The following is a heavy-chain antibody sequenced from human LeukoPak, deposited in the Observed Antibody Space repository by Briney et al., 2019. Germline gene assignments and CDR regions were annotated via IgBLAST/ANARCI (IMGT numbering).Heavy chain of an antibody. CDR3: ARDPSNSGYDYLYYFDY. CDR1: GYTFTGYY. Sequence: ASVTVSCKASGYTFTGYYMHWVRQAPGQGLEWMGWINPDNGGTNYAQKFQGRVTMTRDMSISTAYMELSRLRSDDTAVYYCARDPSNSGYDYLYYFDYWGQGTLVTSSS. J-gene: IGHJ4*02. CDR2: INPDNGGT. V-gene: IGHV1-2*02. D-gene: IGHD5-12*01.